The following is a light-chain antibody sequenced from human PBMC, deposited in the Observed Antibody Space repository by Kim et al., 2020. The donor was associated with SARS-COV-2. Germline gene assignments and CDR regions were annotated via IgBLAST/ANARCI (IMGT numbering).Light chain of an antibody. V-gene: IGLV3-1*01. J-gene: IGLJ2*01. CDR1: KLGDKY. Sequence: SVSPGQTASITCSGDKLGDKYACWYQQKPGQSPVLVIYQDSKRPSGIPERFSGSNSGNTATLTISGTQGMDEADYYCQAWDSSTVVFGGGTKLTVL. CDR2: QDS. CDR3: QAWDSSTVV.